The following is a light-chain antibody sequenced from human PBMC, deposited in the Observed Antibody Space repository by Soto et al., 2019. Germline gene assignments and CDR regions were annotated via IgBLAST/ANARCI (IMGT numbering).Light chain of an antibody. CDR2: GNS. Sequence: QSVLTQPPSVSGAPGQRVTISCTGSSSNIGAGYDVHWYQQLPGTAPKLLIYGNSNRPSGVSYRFSGSKSGNTASLTISGLQAADEADYFCSSFTSSMTNVFGSGTKLTVL. CDR3: SSFTSSMTNV. J-gene: IGLJ1*01. CDR1: SSNIGAGYD. V-gene: IGLV1-40*01.